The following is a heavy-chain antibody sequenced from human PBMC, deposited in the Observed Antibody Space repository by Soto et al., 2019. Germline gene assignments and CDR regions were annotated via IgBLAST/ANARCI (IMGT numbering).Heavy chain of an antibody. CDR1: GFSFNHYN. J-gene: IGHJ6*02. D-gene: IGHD6-13*01. V-gene: IGHV3-21*01. CDR3: AREGPLSAAGTPGGMDV. Sequence: SGGSLRLSCAASGFSFNHYNMNWVRQAPGKGLEWVSSISSSSSYIYYADSVKGRFTISRDNAKNSLYLQMNSLRAEDTAVFYCAREGPLSAAGTPGGMDVWGQGTTVTVSS. CDR2: ISSSSSYI.